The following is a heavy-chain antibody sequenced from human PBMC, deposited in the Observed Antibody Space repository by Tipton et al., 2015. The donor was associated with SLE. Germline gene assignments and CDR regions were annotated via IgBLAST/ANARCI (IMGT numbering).Heavy chain of an antibody. Sequence: TLSLTCAVSGYSITSGYYWGWIRQPPGRGLEWIGNLYHSGTTYYNPSLKSRVTISPDTSKNQFSLKLSHVTAADTAVYYCARSGLDDISYFEEWGQGSLLTVSS. D-gene: IGHD3-9*01. J-gene: IGHJ1*01. CDR1: GYSITSGYY. V-gene: IGHV4-38-2*01. CDR2: LYHSGTT. CDR3: ARSGLDDISYFEE.